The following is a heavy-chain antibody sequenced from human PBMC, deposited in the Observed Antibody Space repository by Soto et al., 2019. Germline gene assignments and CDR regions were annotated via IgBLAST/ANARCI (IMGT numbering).Heavy chain of an antibody. D-gene: IGHD3-3*01. V-gene: IGHV3-30-3*01. CDR1: GFTFNAYA. CDR3: ARDLRVRGQDRPRFGFDP. Sequence: VRLVESGGGVVQPGKSLRLSGAASGFTFNAYAVHWVRQAPGKGLEWVAVISYDGSNSYYVGSVKGRFTISRDNSKNTLSLKMDNLRIEDTAVYYCARDLRVRGQDRPRFGFDPWGQGTRVTVSS. CDR2: ISYDGSNS. J-gene: IGHJ5*02.